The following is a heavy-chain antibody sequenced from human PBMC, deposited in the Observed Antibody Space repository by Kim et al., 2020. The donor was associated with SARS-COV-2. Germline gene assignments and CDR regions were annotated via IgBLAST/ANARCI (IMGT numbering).Heavy chain of an antibody. CDR2: ISYDGSKK. CDR1: GFTLSSYG. Sequence: GGSLRLSCAASGFTLSSYGMHWVRQAPGKGLEWVAVISYDGSKKYYADSVKGRFTISRDKSKNTLYLQMNSLRAEDTAVYYCAKFQDYDSSGYYWGQGTL. J-gene: IGHJ4*02. D-gene: IGHD3-22*01. CDR3: AKFQDYDSSGYY. V-gene: IGHV3-30*18.